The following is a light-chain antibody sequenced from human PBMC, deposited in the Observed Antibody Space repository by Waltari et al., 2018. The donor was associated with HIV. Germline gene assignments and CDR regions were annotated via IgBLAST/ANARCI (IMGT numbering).Light chain of an antibody. V-gene: IGLV2-14*01. CDR3: SSVANSVTLSVL. CDR2: EVS. Sequence: QFALTQPASVSGSPGPSIPIPRSGTSTDIRYYNSVSSHQQPPGKAPKLMIYEVSNRPSGISNRFSGSKSGNTASLTISALQAEDEADYFCSSVANSVTLSVLFGGGTKLTVL. J-gene: IGLJ3*02. CDR1: STDIRYYNS.